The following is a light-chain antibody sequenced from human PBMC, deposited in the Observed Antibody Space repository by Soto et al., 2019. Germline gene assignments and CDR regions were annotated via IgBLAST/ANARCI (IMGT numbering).Light chain of an antibody. CDR3: QDYGTSRT. CDR2: GAS. CDR1: QSVSASY. J-gene: IGKJ1*01. V-gene: IGKV3-20*01. Sequence: EIVLTQSPGTLSLSPGERATLSCRASQSVSASYLAWYQQKPGQAPRLLIYGASSRATGIPDRFSGSGSGTDFTLTIIRLEPHDFAVYYCQDYGTSRTFGQGTKVEIK.